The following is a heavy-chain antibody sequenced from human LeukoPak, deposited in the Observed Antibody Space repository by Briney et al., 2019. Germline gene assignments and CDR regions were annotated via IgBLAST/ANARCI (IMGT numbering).Heavy chain of an antibody. CDR2: ISYDGSNK. CDR3: ARDIVGKAAAGTGWFDP. V-gene: IGHV3-30*04. J-gene: IGHJ5*02. CDR1: GFTFSSYA. D-gene: IGHD6-13*01. Sequence: GGSLRLSCAASGFTFSSYAMHWVRQAPGKGLEWVAVISYDGSNKYYADSVKGRFTISRDNSKNTLYLQMHSLRAEDTAVYYCARDIVGKAAAGTGWFDPWGQGTLVTVSS.